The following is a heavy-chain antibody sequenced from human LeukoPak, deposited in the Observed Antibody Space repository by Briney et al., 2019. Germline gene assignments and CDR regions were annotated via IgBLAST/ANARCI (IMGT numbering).Heavy chain of an antibody. J-gene: IGHJ4*02. CDR1: GFTFSSYA. D-gene: IGHD1-26*01. CDR2: ISYDGSNK. V-gene: IGHV3-30-3*01. Sequence: GRSLRLSCAASGFTFSSYAMHWVRQAPGKGLEWVAVISYDGSNKYYADSVKGRFTISRDNSKNTLYLQMNSLGAEDTAVYYCAREWELTEFDYWGQGTLVTVSS. CDR3: AREWELTEFDY.